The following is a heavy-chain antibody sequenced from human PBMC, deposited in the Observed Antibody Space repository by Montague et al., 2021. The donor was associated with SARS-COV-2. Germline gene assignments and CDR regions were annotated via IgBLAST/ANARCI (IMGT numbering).Heavy chain of an antibody. Sequence: SLRLPCAASGFTFSTNLMSWVRQAPGKGLEWVANIKQDGSDKFYVDSVKGRFTLSTDNAKNSVYLQMDGLRPEDTAVYYCARDFYYYMDVWGKGTTVTVSS. CDR1: GFTFSTNL. CDR2: IKQDGSDK. V-gene: IGHV3-7*01. J-gene: IGHJ6*03. CDR3: ARDFYYYMDV.